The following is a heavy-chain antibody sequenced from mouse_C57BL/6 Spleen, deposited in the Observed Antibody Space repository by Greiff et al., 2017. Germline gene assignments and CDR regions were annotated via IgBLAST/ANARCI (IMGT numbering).Heavy chain of an antibody. CDR2: IDPETGGT. CDR3: TRRGGNYLYAMDY. V-gene: IGHV1-15*01. D-gene: IGHD2-1*01. J-gene: IGHJ4*01. CDR1: GYTFTDYE. Sequence: QVQLKESGAELVRPGASVTLSCKASGYTFTDYEMHWVKQTPVHGLEWIGAIDPETGGTAYNQKFKGKAILTADKSSSTAYMELRSLSSEDSAVYYCTRRGGNYLYAMDYWGQGTSVTVSS.